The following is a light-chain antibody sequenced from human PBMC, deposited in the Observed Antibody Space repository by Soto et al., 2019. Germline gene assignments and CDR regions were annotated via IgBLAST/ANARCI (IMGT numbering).Light chain of an antibody. CDR2: AAS. V-gene: IGKV1-39*01. CDR1: QSISNF. Sequence: IQLTQSPSSLSTSVGDSVTITCRASQSISNFLNWYQHKPGKAPDLLIYAASTLFSGVPSRFRGSGSGTDFTLTITSLQPEDFATYYCQQYYSFPPTFGQGTKVEIK. J-gene: IGKJ1*01. CDR3: QQYYSFPPT.